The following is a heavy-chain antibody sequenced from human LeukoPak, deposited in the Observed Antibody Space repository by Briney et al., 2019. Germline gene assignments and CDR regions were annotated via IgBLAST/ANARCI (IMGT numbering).Heavy chain of an antibody. D-gene: IGHD2-2*01. CDR3: ARFSGDHLVTQLLHLDY. J-gene: IGHJ4*02. CDR1: GFTFSSYS. Sequence: GGSLRLSCAASGFTFSSYSMNWVRQAPGKGLEWVSSISSSSSYIYYADSVKGRFTISRDNAKNSLYLQMNSLRAEDTAVYYCARFSGDHLVTQLLHLDYWGQGTLVTVSS. CDR2: ISSSSSYI. V-gene: IGHV3-21*04.